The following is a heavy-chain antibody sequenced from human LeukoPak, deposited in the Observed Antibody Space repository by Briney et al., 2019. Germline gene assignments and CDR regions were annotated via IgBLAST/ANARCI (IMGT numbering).Heavy chain of an antibody. CDR2: IYYSGST. CDR1: GGSISSYY. J-gene: IGHJ4*02. Sequence: SETLSLTCSVSGGSISSYYWSWIRQPPGKGLEWIGYIYYSGSTDYNPSLKSRVTISVDTSKNQFSLKLSSVTAADTAVYFCARGGWSLDYWGQGTLVTVSS. D-gene: IGHD6-19*01. CDR3: ARGGWSLDY. V-gene: IGHV4-59*01.